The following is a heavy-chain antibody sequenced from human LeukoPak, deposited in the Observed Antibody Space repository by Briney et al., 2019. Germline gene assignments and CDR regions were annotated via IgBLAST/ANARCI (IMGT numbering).Heavy chain of an antibody. D-gene: IGHD3-3*01. CDR2: ISGIIGST. Sequence: GGSLRLSCAASGFTFSSYAMSWVRQAPGKGLEWVSGISGIIGSTYYADSVKGRFTISRDVSKNTLYLQMNSLRAEDTAVYYCAKNSITIFGVVTELDYWGQGTLVTVSS. CDR3: AKNSITIFGVVTELDY. CDR1: GFTFSSYA. V-gene: IGHV3-23*01. J-gene: IGHJ4*02.